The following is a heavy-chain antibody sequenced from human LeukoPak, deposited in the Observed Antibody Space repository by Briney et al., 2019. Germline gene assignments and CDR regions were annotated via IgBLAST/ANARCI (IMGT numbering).Heavy chain of an antibody. CDR3: ARDAIAAAVTYFDY. CDR1: GGTFSYYG. CDR2: IWYDGSNK. Sequence: SCKASGGTFSYYGMHWVRQAPGKGLEWVALIWYDGSNKYYADSVKGRFTISRDNSKNTLYLQMNSLRAEDTAVYYCARDAIAAAVTYFDYWGQGTLVTVSS. J-gene: IGHJ4*02. D-gene: IGHD6-13*01. V-gene: IGHV3-33*01.